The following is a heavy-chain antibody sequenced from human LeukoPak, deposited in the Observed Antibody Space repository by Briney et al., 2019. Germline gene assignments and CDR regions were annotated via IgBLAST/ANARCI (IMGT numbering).Heavy chain of an antibody. J-gene: IGHJ4*02. D-gene: IGHD2-2*02. CDR3: ARLRTIPPNY. V-gene: IGHV4-39*01. Sequence: SETLSLTCTVSGGSISSSSYYWGWIRQPPGKGLEWIGSIYYSGSTYYNPSLKSRVTISVDTSKNQFSLKLSSVTAADTAVYYCARLRTIPPNYWGQGTLVTVSS. CDR1: GGSISSSSYY. CDR2: IYYSGST.